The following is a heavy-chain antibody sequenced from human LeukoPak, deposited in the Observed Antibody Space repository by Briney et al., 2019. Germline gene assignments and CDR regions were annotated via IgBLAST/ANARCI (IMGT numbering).Heavy chain of an antibody. Sequence: PSETLSLTCIVSGGSISSYSWNWIRQPPGKGLEWIGYIYYTGSTNYNPSLKSRVTISVDTSKNQFSLKLSSVTAADTAVYYCARARYREINYAYAGGFYYMDVWGKGTTVTVSS. J-gene: IGHJ6*03. D-gene: IGHD1-26*01. CDR2: IYYTGST. CDR3: ARARYREINYAYAGGFYYMDV. CDR1: GGSISSYS. V-gene: IGHV4-59*01.